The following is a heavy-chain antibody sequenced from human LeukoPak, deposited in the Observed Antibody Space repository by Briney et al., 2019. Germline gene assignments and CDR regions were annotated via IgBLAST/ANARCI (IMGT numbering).Heavy chain of an antibody. CDR3: ARDLRPMTTVTTNWFDP. Sequence: GGSLRLSCAASGFTFSSYGMHWVRQAPGKGLEWVAVIWYDGSNKYYADSVKGRFTIPRDNSKNTLYLQMNSLRAEDTAVYYCARDLRPMTTVTTNWFDPWGQGTLVTVSS. CDR1: GFTFSSYG. D-gene: IGHD4-17*01. J-gene: IGHJ5*02. CDR2: IWYDGSNK. V-gene: IGHV3-33*01.